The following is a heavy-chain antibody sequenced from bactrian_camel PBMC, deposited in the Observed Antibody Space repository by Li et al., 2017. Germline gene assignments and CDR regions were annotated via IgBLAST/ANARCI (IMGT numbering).Heavy chain of an antibody. CDR2: IYPHSRHAAART. D-gene: IGHD6*01. CDR3: AASYFYGKFSGTKCTVAAGKSSNFGY. J-gene: IGHJ6*01. CDR1: RDTNS. Sequence: VQLVESGGGSVQAGGSLTLSCTASRDTNSMGWFRQTPGTEREGIAGIYPHSRHAAARTIYAASVKGRFTISQDNAKTTLWLQMNDLKPEDAAMYLCAASYFYGKFSGTKCTVAAGKSSNFGYWGQGTQVTVS. V-gene: IGHV3S54*01.